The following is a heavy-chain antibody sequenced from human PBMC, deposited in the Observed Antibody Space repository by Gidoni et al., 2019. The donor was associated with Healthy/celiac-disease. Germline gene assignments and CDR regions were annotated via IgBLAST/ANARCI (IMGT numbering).Heavy chain of an antibody. V-gene: IGHV3-30*03. CDR2: ISYDGSNK. CDR3: ARAHGPN. CDR1: GFTFSSYG. J-gene: IGHJ4*02. Sequence: QVQLVESGGGVVQPGRSLRLSCAASGFTFSSYGMHWVRQAPGKGLEWVAVISYDGSNKYYADSVKGRFTISRDNSKNTLYLQMNSLRAEDTAVYYCARAHGPNWGQGTLVTVSS.